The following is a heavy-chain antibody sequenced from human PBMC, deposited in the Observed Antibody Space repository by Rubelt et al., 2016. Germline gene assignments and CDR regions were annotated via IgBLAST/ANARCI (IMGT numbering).Heavy chain of an antibody. D-gene: IGHD2/OR15-2a*01. CDR3: ARVGGYNSPFNY. V-gene: IGHV4-59*01. Sequence: QVRLQESGPGLVKPSETLSLTCAVYGGSFSSYYWSWIRQPPGKGLEWIGYIYYTGSTNYNPSLKSRVTISVDTSKNQFSLKLSSVTAADTAMYYCARVGGYNSPFNYWGPGTLVTVSS. CDR1: GGSFSSYY. CDR2: IYYTGST. J-gene: IGHJ4*02.